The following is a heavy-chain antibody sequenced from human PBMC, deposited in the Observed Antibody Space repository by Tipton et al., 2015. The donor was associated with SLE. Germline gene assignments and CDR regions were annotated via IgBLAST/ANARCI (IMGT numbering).Heavy chain of an antibody. CDR1: AGSISSYY. D-gene: IGHD6-25*01. CDR2: IYYSGST. V-gene: IGHV4-59*01. Sequence: TLSLTCTVSAGSISSYYWSWIRQPPGKGLEWIGDIYYSGSTNYNPSLKSRVTISIDTSKNHFSLKVNSVTAADTAVYYCARRGGDAFDIWGQGTMVTVSS. CDR3: ARRGGDAFDI. J-gene: IGHJ3*02.